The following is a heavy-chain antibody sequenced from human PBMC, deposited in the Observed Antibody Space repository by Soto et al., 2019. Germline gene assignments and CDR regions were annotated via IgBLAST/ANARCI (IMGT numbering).Heavy chain of an antibody. Sequence: VQLVESGGGLIQPGGSLRLSCAASGFTVSNNHMTWVRQAAGKGLELVSFVHGGGSTSYADSVKGRFTISRDNSKITLYLQMDSLRAEDTAIYYCAGRLSTAASLDYWGRGTLVTVSS. D-gene: IGHD3-16*01. CDR1: GFTVSNNH. CDR3: AGRLSTAASLDY. V-gene: IGHV3-53*01. J-gene: IGHJ4*02. CDR2: VHGGGST.